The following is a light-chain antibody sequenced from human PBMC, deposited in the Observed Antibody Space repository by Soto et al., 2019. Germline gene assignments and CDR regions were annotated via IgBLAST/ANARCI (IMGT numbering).Light chain of an antibody. Sequence: EIVMTQSPATLSVSPGERATLSCRASQSVSSDLVWYQQKAGQAPRLLIYDTSTRATGIPARFSGSGSGTEFTLTISSLQSEDLAVYYCQQYKNWSPVTFGGGTKVDIK. CDR1: QSVSSD. J-gene: IGKJ4*01. V-gene: IGKV3-15*01. CDR2: DTS. CDR3: QQYKNWSPVT.